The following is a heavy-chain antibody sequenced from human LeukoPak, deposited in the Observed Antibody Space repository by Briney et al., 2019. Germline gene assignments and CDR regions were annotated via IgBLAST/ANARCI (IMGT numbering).Heavy chain of an antibody. CDR2: ISGSGGST. Sequence: GGSLRLSCAASGFTLSSYAMSWVRQAPGKGLEWVSAISGSGGSTYYADSVKGRFTISRDNSKNTLYLQMNSLRAEDTAVYYCAKAYCGGDCYRVFDYWGQGTLVTVSS. V-gene: IGHV3-23*01. D-gene: IGHD2-21*02. CDR1: GFTLSSYA. J-gene: IGHJ4*02. CDR3: AKAYCGGDCYRVFDY.